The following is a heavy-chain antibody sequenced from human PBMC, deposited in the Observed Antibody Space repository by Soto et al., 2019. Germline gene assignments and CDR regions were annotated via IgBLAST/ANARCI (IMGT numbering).Heavy chain of an antibody. V-gene: IGHV1-18*01. J-gene: IGHJ5*02. CDR3: ARVIAGVEAWFDP. CDR1: GYTFTNFD. CDR2: ISAYTDTP. D-gene: IGHD2-21*01. Sequence: ASAKVSCKPTGYTFTNFDGTWVRRATGQGLEWMGWISAYTDTPNYAQKFQGRVTMTIDTSTSTAYMDLRSLTSDDTAVYYCARVIAGVEAWFDPWGQGTLVTVSS.